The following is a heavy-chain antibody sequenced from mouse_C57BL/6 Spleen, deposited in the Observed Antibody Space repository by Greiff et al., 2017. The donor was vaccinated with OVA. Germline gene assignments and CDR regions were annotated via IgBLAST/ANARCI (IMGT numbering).Heavy chain of an antibody. Sequence: EVQVVESGGGLVKPGGSLKLSCAASGFTFSSYTMSWVRQTPEKRLEWVATISGGGGNTYYPDSVKGRFTISRDNAKNTLYLQMSSLRSEDTALDYCASPLTGTPYPFAYWGQGTLVTVSA. CDR1: GFTFSSYT. CDR3: ASPLTGTPYPFAY. D-gene: IGHD4-1*01. J-gene: IGHJ3*01. V-gene: IGHV5-9*01. CDR2: ISGGGGNT.